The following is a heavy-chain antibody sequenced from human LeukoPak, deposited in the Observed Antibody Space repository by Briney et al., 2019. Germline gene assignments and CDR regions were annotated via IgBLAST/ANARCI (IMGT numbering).Heavy chain of an antibody. J-gene: IGHJ6*02. CDR3: AADVNRYYYGMDV. V-gene: IGHV1-58*01. CDR1: GFTFTSSA. CDR2: IVVGSGNT. Sequence: GASVTVSCTASGFTFTSSAVQWVRPARGQRLEWIGWIVVGSGNTNYAQKFQERVTITRDMSTSTAYMELSSLRSEDTAVYYCAADVNRYYYGMDVWGQGTTVTVSS.